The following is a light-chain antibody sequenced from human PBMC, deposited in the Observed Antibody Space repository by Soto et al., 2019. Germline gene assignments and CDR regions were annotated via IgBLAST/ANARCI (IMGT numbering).Light chain of an antibody. Sequence: QSVLTQPPSVSGAPGQRVTISCTGSSSNIGAGYDLHWYQQLPGTAPKLLIYGNSNRPSGVPDRFSGSKSGTSASLAITGLQAEDEADYYCQSYDSSLRGDVVFGGGTKLTVL. CDR2: GNS. CDR1: SSNIGAGYD. J-gene: IGLJ2*01. CDR3: QSYDSSLRGDVV. V-gene: IGLV1-40*01.